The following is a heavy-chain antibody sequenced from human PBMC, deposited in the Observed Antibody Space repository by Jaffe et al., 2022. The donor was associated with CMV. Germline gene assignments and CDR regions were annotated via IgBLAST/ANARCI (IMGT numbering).Heavy chain of an antibody. V-gene: IGHV2-70*15. D-gene: IGHD6-13*01. J-gene: IGHJ6*03. CDR2: IDWDDDK. CDR3: ARIRSPSSSWYARYYMDV. Sequence: QVTLRESGPALVKPTQTLTLTCTFSGFSLSTSGMCVSWIRQPPGKALEWLARIDWDDDKYYSTSLKTRLTISKDTSKNQVVLTMTNMDPVDTATYYCARIRSPSSSWYARYYMDVWGKGTTVTVSS. CDR1: GFSLSTSGMC.